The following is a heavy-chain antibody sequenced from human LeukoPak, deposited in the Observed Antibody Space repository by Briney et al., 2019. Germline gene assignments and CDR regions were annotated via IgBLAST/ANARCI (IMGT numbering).Heavy chain of an antibody. CDR2: ISSSSSSI. V-gene: IGHV3-48*02. CDR3: ARDGTGHDVMEV. D-gene: IGHD1-1*01. CDR1: GFTFSSYS. Sequence: LTGGSLRLSCAASGFTFSSYSMNWVRQAPGKGLEWVSYISSSSSSIHYAEYVKGRFTISRDNAKNSLYLQMNSLRDEDTAVYYCARDGTGHDVMEVWGQGTTVTVSS. J-gene: IGHJ6*02.